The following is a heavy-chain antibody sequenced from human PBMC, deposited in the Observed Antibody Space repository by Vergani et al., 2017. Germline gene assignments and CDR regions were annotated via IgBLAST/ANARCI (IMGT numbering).Heavy chain of an antibody. J-gene: IGHJ4*02. CDR3: ATAGAAYCRGASCYDFFEY. V-gene: IGHV3-30*02. Sequence: QVKLEESGGGVVQPGRSLRLSCAASGFSFGNYGMHWVRQAPGKGLEWVAFKRYDGIVEYYGDSVRGRFTISRDNSKNTLYLQMNRLRPEDTAVYYCATAGAAYCRGASCYDFFEYWGQGTLVTVAS. D-gene: IGHD2-15*01. CDR1: GFSFGNYG. CDR2: KRYDGIVE.